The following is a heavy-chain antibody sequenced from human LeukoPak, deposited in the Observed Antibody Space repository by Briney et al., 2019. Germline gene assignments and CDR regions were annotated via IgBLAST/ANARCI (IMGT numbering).Heavy chain of an antibody. J-gene: IGHJ4*02. V-gene: IGHV3-23*01. D-gene: IGHD2-21*02. CDR3: EKDLGGSGDYRPY. CDR1: GFTFSSYA. CDR2: ISGSDGST. Sequence: GGSLRLSCAASGFTFSSYAMSRVRQAPGKGLEWVSAISGSDGSTYYADSVKGRFTISRDNSKNTLYLQMNSLGAEDTAVYYCEKDLGGSGDYRPYWGQGSVVTVSS.